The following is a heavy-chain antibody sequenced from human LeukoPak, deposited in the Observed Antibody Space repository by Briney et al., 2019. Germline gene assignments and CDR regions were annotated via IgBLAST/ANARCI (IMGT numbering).Heavy chain of an antibody. Sequence: GASVKVSCKASGYTFTSYGISWVRQAPGQGLEWMGWISAYNGNTNYAQKLQGRVTMTTDTSTSTAYMELRSLRSDDTAVYYCARAISYYGSGSFVYYYYYMDVWGKGTTVTVSS. D-gene: IGHD3-10*01. J-gene: IGHJ6*03. CDR3: ARAISYYGSGSFVYYYYYMDV. CDR2: ISAYNGNT. CDR1: GYTFTSYG. V-gene: IGHV1-18*01.